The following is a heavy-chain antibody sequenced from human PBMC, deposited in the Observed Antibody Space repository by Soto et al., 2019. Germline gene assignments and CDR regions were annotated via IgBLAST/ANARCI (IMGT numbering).Heavy chain of an antibody. CDR2: IYYSGST. CDR1: GGSISSYY. J-gene: IGHJ5*02. V-gene: IGHV4-59*01. CDR3: ARDLYSYGPGWFDP. Sequence: SETLSLICTVSGGSISSYYWSWIRQPPWKGLKWIRYIYYSGSTNYNPSLKSRVTISVDTSKNQFSLKLSSVTAADTVVYYCARDLYSYGPGWFDPWGQGTLVTVSS. D-gene: IGHD5-18*01.